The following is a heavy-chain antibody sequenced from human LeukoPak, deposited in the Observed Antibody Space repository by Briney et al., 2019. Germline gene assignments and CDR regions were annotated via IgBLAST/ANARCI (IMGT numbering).Heavy chain of an antibody. CDR2: INWNGGST. D-gene: IGHD3-22*01. V-gene: IGHV3-20*04. Sequence: GGSLRLSCAASGFTFDDYGMSWVRQAPGKGLEWVSGINWNGGSTGYAYSVKGRFTISRDNAKNSLYLQMNSLRAEDTAIYYCARENMYDSSDYYGWSGYYDHWGQGTLVTVSS. CDR1: GFTFDDYG. CDR3: ARENMYDSSDYYGWSGYYDH. J-gene: IGHJ4*02.